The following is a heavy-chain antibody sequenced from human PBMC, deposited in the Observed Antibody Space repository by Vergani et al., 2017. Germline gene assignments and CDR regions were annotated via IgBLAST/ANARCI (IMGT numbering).Heavy chain of an antibody. V-gene: IGHV4-61*02. J-gene: IGHJ3*02. CDR1: GESIRSGSHY. CDR3: ARQYYDYVWGSYDAFDI. D-gene: IGHD3-16*01. Sequence: QVKLQESGPGLLKPSQTLSLTCTVSGESIRSGSHYWSWIRQPAGKGPEWIGHIHTGGSTDLNPSFKSRVSISVDTSKSQFSLKLNSVTVADTAVYYCARQYYDYVWGSYDAFDIWGQGTMVTVSS. CDR2: IHTGGST.